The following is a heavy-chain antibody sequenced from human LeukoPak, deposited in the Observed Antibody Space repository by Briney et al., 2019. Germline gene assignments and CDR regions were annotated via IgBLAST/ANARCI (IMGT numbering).Heavy chain of an antibody. CDR1: GFTFSSYA. CDR3: ARSGGLFRADY. J-gene: IGHJ4*02. D-gene: IGHD3-16*01. Sequence: SGGSLRLSCAASGFTFSSYAMSWVRQAPGKGLEWVSAIGGSGSATFYVDSVKGRFTVSRDNSKNTVFVQMNSLRAEDTAVYYCARSGGLFRADYWGQGTLVTVSS. V-gene: IGHV3-23*01. CDR2: IGGSGSAT.